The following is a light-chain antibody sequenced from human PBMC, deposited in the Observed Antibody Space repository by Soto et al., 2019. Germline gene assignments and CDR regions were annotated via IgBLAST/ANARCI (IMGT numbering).Light chain of an antibody. CDR1: SSDVGGYNY. J-gene: IGLJ2*01. CDR2: EVS. CDR3: SSFAGNNNLV. Sequence: QSALTQPPSASGSPGQSVTISCTGTSSDVGGYNYVSWYQQHPGKAPKLMISEVSKRPSGVPDRFSGSKSGNTASLTVSGLEDDDDDDYYCSSFAGNNNLVFGGGTKLTVL. V-gene: IGLV2-8*01.